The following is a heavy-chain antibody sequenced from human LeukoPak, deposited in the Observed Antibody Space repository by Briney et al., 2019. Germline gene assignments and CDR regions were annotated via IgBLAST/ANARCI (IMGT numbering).Heavy chain of an antibody. V-gene: IGHV1-18*01. CDR3: SRDDGPFGGIRFDH. CDR1: GYTFTAYG. D-gene: IGHD3-16*01. J-gene: IGHJ4*02. Sequence: ASVKVSCKASGYTFTAYGISWVRQAPGQGLEWMGWISANNGNTNYAQKVQGRVTMTRDTSTSTAYMELRSLRYDDTAVYYCSRDDGPFGGIRFDHWGQGTLVTVSS. CDR2: ISANNGNT.